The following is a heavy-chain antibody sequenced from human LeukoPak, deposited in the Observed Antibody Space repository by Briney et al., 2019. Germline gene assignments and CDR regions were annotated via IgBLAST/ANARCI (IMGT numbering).Heavy chain of an antibody. V-gene: IGHV3-74*01. J-gene: IGHJ6*03. CDR1: GLTPGSYW. CDR3: ARGNLARAGWHWYNYMDV. CDR2: INSDGTGT. Sequence: GRSMRLSCAASGLTPGSYWMHWVRQAPGKGPEWVSRINSDGTGTHYADSVNGRFTISRDNAKNTRHLQMSGLRGEDEAVYLCARGNLARAGWHWYNYMDVWCKGATITVSS. D-gene: IGHD3-3*02.